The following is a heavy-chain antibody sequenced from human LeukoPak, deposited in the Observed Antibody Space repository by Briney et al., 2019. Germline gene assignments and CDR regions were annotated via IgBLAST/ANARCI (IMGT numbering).Heavy chain of an antibody. CDR1: GFSRSASGPG. J-gene: IGHJ6*03. D-gene: IGHD3-3*01. CDR2: IYCNDDK. V-gene: IGHV2-5*01. Sequence: SGPTLVNPTQTLTLTCTFSGFSRSASGPGVGWIRQRPGKALAWIALIYCNDDKRYSPSLKSRLTITKDNSKNQVVLTMTNMDPVDTATYYCAHRRNDFWSGYPTRYYYYMDVWGKGTTVTVSS. CDR3: AHRRNDFWSGYPTRYYYYMDV.